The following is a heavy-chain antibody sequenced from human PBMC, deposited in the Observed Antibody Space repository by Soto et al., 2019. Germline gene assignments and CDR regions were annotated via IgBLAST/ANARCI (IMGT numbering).Heavy chain of an antibody. D-gene: IGHD3-16*01. CDR1: GYTFTSYG. Sequence: GASVKVSCKASGYTFTSYGISWVRQAPGQGLEWMGWISAYNGNTNYAQKLQGRVTMTTDTSTSTAYMELRSLRSDDTAVYYCARDQGDGDSYYYYGMDVWGQGTTVTVS. J-gene: IGHJ6*02. V-gene: IGHV1-18*01. CDR3: ARDQGDGDSYYYYGMDV. CDR2: ISAYNGNT.